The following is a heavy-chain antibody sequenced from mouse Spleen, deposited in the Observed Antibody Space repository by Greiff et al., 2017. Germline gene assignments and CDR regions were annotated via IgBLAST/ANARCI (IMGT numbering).Heavy chain of an antibody. V-gene: IGHV1-74*01. CDR1: GYTFTSYW. D-gene: IGHD1-1*01. J-gene: IGHJ4*01. CDR3: ALITTVVATDYYAMDY. Sequence: VQLQQPGAELVRPGASVKLSCKASGYTFTSYWMNWVKQRPEQGLEWIGRIDPYDSETHYNQKFKDKAILTVDKSSSTAYMQLSSLTSEDSAVYYCALITTVVATDYYAMDYWGQGTSVTVSS. CDR2: IDPYDSET.